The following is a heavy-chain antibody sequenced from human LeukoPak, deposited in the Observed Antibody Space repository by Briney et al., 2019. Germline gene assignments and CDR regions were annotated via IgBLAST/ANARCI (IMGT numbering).Heavy chain of an antibody. Sequence: PGGSLRLSCAASGFTFSTYSMHWVRQAPGKGLEWVSYISSSSSTIYYADSLKGRFTISRDNAKSSLFLQMNSLRAEDTAVYYCTRAPPGRDGYSEYWGQGTVVTVST. CDR3: TRAPPGRDGYSEY. CDR2: ISSSSSTI. V-gene: IGHV3-48*01. J-gene: IGHJ4*02. CDR1: GFTFSTYS. D-gene: IGHD5-24*01.